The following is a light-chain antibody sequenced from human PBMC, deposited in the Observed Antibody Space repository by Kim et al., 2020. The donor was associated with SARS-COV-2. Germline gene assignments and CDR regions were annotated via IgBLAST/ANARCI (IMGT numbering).Light chain of an antibody. Sequence: EIVMTQSPATLSVSPGERATLSCRASQSVSSNLAWYQQKPGQAPRLLIYGASTRATGIPARFSGSGSGTEFTLTISSLQSEDFAVYYCQQRFGQGTKVEIK. CDR1: QSVSSN. CDR2: GAS. J-gene: IGKJ1*01. V-gene: IGKV3-15*01. CDR3: QQR.